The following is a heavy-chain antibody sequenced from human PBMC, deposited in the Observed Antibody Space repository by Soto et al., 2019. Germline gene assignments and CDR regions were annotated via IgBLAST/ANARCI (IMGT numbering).Heavy chain of an antibody. J-gene: IGHJ4*02. D-gene: IGHD4-17*01. V-gene: IGHV1-69*13. CDR2: IIPIFGTA. CDR1: GGTFSSYA. Sequence: GASVKVSCKASGGTFSSYAISRVRQAPGQGLEWMGGIIPIFGTANYAQKFQGRVTITADESTSTAYMELSSLRSEDTAVYYCARSHDYGGNSEPPYYFDYWGQGTLVTVSS. CDR3: ARSHDYGGNSEPPYYFDY.